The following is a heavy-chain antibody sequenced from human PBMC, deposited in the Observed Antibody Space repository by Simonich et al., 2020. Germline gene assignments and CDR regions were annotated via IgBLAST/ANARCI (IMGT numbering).Heavy chain of an antibody. CDR3: ARDGITGTTFDAFDI. CDR2: ITTILGIA. V-gene: IGHV1-69*10. CDR1: GGTFSSYA. D-gene: IGHD1-7*01. Sequence: QVQLVQSGAEVKKPGSSVKVSCKASGGTFSSYAISWVRQAPGQGLEWMGGITTILGIANYAQKFQGRVTITADKSTSTAYMELSSLRSEDTAVYYCARDGITGTTFDAFDIWGQGTMVTVSS. J-gene: IGHJ3*02.